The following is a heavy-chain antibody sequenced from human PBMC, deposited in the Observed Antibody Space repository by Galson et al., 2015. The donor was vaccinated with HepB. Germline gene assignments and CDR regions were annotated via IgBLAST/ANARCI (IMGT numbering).Heavy chain of an antibody. CDR3: ARSWTGIYYDFWSGYYFDNYYYGMDV. CDR2: INAGNGNT. D-gene: IGHD3-3*01. V-gene: IGHV1-3*01. CDR1: GYTFTSYA. J-gene: IGHJ6*02. Sequence: SVKVSCKASGYTFTSYAMHWVRQAPGQRLEWMGWINAGNGNTKYSQKFQGRVTITRDTSASTAYMELSSLRSEDTAVYYCARSWTGIYYDFWSGYYFDNYYYGMDVWGQGTTVTVSS.